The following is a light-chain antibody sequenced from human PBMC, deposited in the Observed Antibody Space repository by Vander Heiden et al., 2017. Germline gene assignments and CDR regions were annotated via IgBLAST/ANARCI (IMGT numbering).Light chain of an antibody. CDR1: QSLLHSNGYNY. J-gene: IGKJ2*01. CDR2: LGS. Sequence: DIVMTQSPLSLPVTPGEPASISCRSSQSLLHSNGYNYLDWYLQKPGQSPQLLIYLGSNRASRVPDRFSGTGSGTDFTLRIIRVEAEDVGVYYCIQALQPWYTFGPGTKLEIK. V-gene: IGKV2-28*01. CDR3: IQALQPWYT.